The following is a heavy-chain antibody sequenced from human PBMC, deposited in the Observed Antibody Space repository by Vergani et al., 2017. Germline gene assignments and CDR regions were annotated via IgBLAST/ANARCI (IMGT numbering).Heavy chain of an antibody. CDR1: GDSITSSTYY. D-gene: IGHD3-16*01. Sequence: QVQLQESGPGLVKPSQTLSLICSVSGDSITSSTYYWSWTRQPAGKGLEYIGRIYTTGSTNYNPSLKSRVTISVDTSKNKFSLNLSSVTAADTAMSYCARGYYGRGDNWGQGTLVTVSS. V-gene: IGHV4-61*02. CDR3: ARGYYGRGDN. CDR2: IYTTGST. J-gene: IGHJ4*02.